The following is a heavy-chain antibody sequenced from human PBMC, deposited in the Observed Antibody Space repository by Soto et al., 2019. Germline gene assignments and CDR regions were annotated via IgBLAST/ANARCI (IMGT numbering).Heavy chain of an antibody. J-gene: IGHJ6*02. CDR1: GGSISSSSYY. CDR2: IYYSGST. Sequence: LSLTCTVSGGSISSSSYYWGWIRQPPGKGLEWIGSIYYSGSTYYNPSLKSRVTISVDTSKNQFSLKLSSVTAADTAVYYCARYCSSTSCYPYYYYGMDVWGQGTTVTVS. CDR3: ARYCSSTSCYPYYYYGMDV. D-gene: IGHD2-2*01. V-gene: IGHV4-39*01.